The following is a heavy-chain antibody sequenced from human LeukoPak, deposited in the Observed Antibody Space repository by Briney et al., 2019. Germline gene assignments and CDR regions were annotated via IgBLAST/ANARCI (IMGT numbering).Heavy chain of an antibody. D-gene: IGHD1-14*01. Sequence: ASVKVSCKCSGYRFSSYGICWVRQAPGQGLEWVGWISAYSGHTNYAQRVQGRLTMTTDRSTSTAYMELRGLRSDDTAVYYCVREGEAATTGDYWGQGTLVTVSS. CDR2: ISAYSGHT. CDR3: VREGEAATTGDY. J-gene: IGHJ4*02. CDR1: GYRFSSYG. V-gene: IGHV1-18*01.